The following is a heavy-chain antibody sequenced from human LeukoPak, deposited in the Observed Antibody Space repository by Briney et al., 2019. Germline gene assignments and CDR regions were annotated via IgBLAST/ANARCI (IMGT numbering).Heavy chain of an antibody. D-gene: IGHD6-19*01. CDR3: AANPSSGWYVHYFDY. Sequence: GGSLRLSCAASGFTFSSYWMSWVRQAPGKGLEWVANIKQDGSEKYYVDSVKGRFTISRDNAKNSLYLQMNSLRAEDTAVYYCAANPSSGWYVHYFDYWGQGTLVTVSS. CDR1: GFTFSSYW. CDR2: IKQDGSEK. V-gene: IGHV3-7*01. J-gene: IGHJ4*02.